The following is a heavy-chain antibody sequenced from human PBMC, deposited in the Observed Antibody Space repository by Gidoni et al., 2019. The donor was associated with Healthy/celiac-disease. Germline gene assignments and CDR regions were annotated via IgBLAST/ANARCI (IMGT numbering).Heavy chain of an antibody. V-gene: IGHV4-39*07. CDR3: ARDDSSGWYYFDY. J-gene: IGHJ4*02. CDR2: IYYSGST. D-gene: IGHD6-19*01. CDR1: GGSISSSSYY. Sequence: QLQLQESGPGPVKPSETLSLTCTVSGGSISSSSYYWGWIRQPPGKGLEWIGSIYYSGSTYYNPSLKSRVTISVDTSKNQFSLKLSSVTAADTAVYYCARDDSSGWYYFDYWGQGTLVTVSS.